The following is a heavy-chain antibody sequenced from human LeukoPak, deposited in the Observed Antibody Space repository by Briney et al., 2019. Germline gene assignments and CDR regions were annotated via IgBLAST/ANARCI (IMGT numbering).Heavy chain of an antibody. CDR1: GFTFSSYS. CDR2: ISSSSSYI. J-gene: IGHJ4*02. Sequence: GGSLRLSCAASGFTFSSYSMNWVRQAPGKGLEWVSSISSSSSYIYYADSVKGRFTISRDNAKNSLYLQMNSLRAEDTAVYYCAREDYDSSGYFDYWGQGTLVTVSS. D-gene: IGHD3-22*01. V-gene: IGHV3-21*01. CDR3: AREDYDSSGYFDY.